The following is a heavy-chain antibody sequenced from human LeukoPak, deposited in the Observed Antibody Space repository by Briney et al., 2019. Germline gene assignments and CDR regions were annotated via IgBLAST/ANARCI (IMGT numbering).Heavy chain of an antibody. D-gene: IGHD6-19*01. CDR2: ISDSGAGT. V-gene: IGHV3-23*01. J-gene: IGHJ4*02. Sequence: PGGSLRLSCAASGFTFSSYAMSWVRQAPGKGLEWVSGISDSGAGTYYPDSVKGRFTISRDNSKNTLYLQMNSLRADDTAVYYCAIAKGPVDIVVAATGVFGYWGQGTLVTVSS. CDR3: AIAKGPVDIVVAATGVFGY. CDR1: GFTFSSYA.